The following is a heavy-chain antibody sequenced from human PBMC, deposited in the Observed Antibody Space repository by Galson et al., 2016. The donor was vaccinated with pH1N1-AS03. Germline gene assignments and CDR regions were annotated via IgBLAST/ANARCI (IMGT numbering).Heavy chain of an antibody. CDR3: ARGTISGVDLTRRFDA. V-gene: IGHV1-18*01. Sequence: SVKVSCKASGYTFTPFGISGVRQAPGQGLECLGWISTYTGETNYAQKFQGRVTMTTDTSTNTVYMELRTLTSDDTALYYCARGTISGVDLTRRFDAWGQGTLVTVSS. J-gene: IGHJ5*02. CDR2: ISTYTGET. CDR1: GYTFTPFG. D-gene: IGHD3-3*01.